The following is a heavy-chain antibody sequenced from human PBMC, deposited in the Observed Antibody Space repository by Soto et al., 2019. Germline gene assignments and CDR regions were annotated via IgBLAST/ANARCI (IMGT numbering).Heavy chain of an antibody. J-gene: IGHJ4*02. Sequence: PGGSLRLSCAASGFTFSDYYMSWIRQAPGKGLEWVSYISSSGSTIYYADSVKGRFTISRDNAKNSLYLQMNSLRAEDTAVYYCARAPYYGVVHFDYWGQGTLVTVSS. CDR2: ISSSGSTI. D-gene: IGHD4-17*01. V-gene: IGHV3-11*01. CDR3: ARAPYYGVVHFDY. CDR1: GFTFSDYY.